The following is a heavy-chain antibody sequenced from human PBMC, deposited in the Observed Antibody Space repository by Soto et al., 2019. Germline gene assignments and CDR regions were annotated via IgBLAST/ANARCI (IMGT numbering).Heavy chain of an antibody. Sequence: SETLSLTCAVYGSSLGGYYWTWVRQPPGKGLEWIGEINHSGSTSYNPSLMSRVTMSIDTSKSQFSLKLNSVTAADTAVYYCARRVVPAAIGYWGQGMLVTVSS. J-gene: IGHJ1*01. D-gene: IGHD2-2*01. CDR1: GSSLGGYY. V-gene: IGHV4-34*01. CDR3: ARRVVPAAIGY. CDR2: INHSGST.